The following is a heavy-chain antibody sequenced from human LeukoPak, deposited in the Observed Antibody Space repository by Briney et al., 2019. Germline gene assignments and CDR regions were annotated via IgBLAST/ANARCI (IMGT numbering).Heavy chain of an antibody. V-gene: IGHV4-59*01. J-gene: IGHJ5*02. Sequence: PSETLSLTCTVSGGSISSYYWSWIRQPPGKGLEWIGYIYYSGSTNYNPSLKSRVTISVDTSKNQFSLKLSSVTAADTAVYYYARGGRSSSWYWFDPWGQGTLVTVSS. CDR2: IYYSGST. CDR1: GGSISSYY. CDR3: ARGGRSSSWYWFDP. D-gene: IGHD6-13*01.